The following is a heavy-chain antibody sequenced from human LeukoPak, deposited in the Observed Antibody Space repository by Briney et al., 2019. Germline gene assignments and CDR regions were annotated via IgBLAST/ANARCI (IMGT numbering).Heavy chain of an antibody. CDR3: AKGLWSKGGYLDY. CDR2: ISYDGSNK. J-gene: IGHJ4*02. CDR1: GFTFSSYG. V-gene: IGHV3-30*18. D-gene: IGHD5-18*01. Sequence: GGSLRLSCAASGFTFSSYGMHWVRQAPGKGLEWVAVISYDGSNKYYADSVKGRFTISRDNSKNTLYLQMNSLRAEDTAVYYCAKGLWSKGGYLDYWGQGTLVTVSS.